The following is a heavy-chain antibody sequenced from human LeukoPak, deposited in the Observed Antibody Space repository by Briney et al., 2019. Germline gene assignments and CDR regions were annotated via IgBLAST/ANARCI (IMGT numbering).Heavy chain of an antibody. Sequence: PSETLSLTCTVSGGSISSSSYYWGWIRQPPGKGLEWIVSIYYSGSTYYNPSLKSRVTISVDTSKNQFSMKLSSVTAADTAVYYCARDLDYGDPIYYYGMDVWGQGTTVTVSS. CDR1: GGSISSSSYY. CDR2: IYYSGST. V-gene: IGHV4-39*07. CDR3: ARDLDYGDPIYYYGMDV. D-gene: IGHD4-17*01. J-gene: IGHJ6*02.